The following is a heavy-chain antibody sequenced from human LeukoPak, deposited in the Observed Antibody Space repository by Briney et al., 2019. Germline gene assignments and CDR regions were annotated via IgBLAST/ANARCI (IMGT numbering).Heavy chain of an antibody. V-gene: IGHV4-34*01. D-gene: IGHD2/OR15-2a*01. CDR2: INHSGST. CDR3: AGHHPRNTVDF. Sequence: SETLSLTCAVYGGSFSGYYWSWIRQPPGKGLEWIGEINHSGSTNYNSSLKSRVTISLDTSKNQFSLKLSSVTAADTAVYYCAGHHPRNTVDFWGQGTLVTVSS. CDR1: GGSFSGYY. J-gene: IGHJ4*02.